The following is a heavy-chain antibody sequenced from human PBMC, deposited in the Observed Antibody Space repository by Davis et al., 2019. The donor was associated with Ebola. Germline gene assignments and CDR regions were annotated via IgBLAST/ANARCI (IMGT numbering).Heavy chain of an antibody. CDR1: GYTLTGYY. Sequence: ASVKVSCKASGYTLTGYYTHSVRQAPGQGLEWMGWINPNSGGTNYAQKFQGWVTMTRDTSISTAYMELRRLRSDDTAVYYCATKSGGIAAAGKGYYYYGMDVWGQGTTVTVSS. CDR3: ATKSGGIAAAGKGYYYYGMDV. V-gene: IGHV1-2*04. CDR2: INPNSGGT. D-gene: IGHD6-13*01. J-gene: IGHJ6*02.